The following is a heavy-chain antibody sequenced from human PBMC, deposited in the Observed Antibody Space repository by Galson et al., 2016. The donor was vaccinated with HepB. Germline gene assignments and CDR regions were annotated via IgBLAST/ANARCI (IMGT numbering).Heavy chain of an antibody. CDR1: GGTLSSYS. Sequence: SVKVSCKASGGTLSSYSISWVRQAPGQGLEWMGWIIPLLGIPNYAQKFRGRVTITADKSTHTAYMQLSSLRSEDTAVYYCATWGLTMVKGDACEMWGQGTMLIVSS. J-gene: IGHJ3*02. CDR3: ATWGLTMVKGDACEM. D-gene: IGHD3-10*01. V-gene: IGHV1-69*02. CDR2: IIPLLGIP.